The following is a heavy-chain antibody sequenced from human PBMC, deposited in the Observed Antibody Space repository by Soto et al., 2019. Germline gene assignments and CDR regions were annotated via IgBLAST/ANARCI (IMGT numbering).Heavy chain of an antibody. Sequence: ASVKVSCKASGYTFTNYYIDWVRQAPGQGLEWMGRMNPNSGNTGYAQKFQGRVTMTRNTSISTAYMELSSLRSEDTAVYYCARELNYGDYYYYMDVWGKGTTVTVSS. D-gene: IGHD4-17*01. CDR3: ARELNYGDYYYYMDV. CDR2: MNPNSGNT. CDR1: GYTFTNYY. J-gene: IGHJ6*03. V-gene: IGHV1-8*02.